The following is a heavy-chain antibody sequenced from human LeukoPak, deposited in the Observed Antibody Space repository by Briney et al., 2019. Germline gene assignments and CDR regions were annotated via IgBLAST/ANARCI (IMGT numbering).Heavy chain of an antibody. Sequence: KPSETLSLTCAVYGGSFSGYYWSWIRQPPGKGLEWIGEINHSGSTNYNPSLKSRVTISVDKSKNQFSLKLSSVTAADTAVYYCARARSGMDVWGQGTTVTVSS. CDR2: INHSGST. J-gene: IGHJ6*02. D-gene: IGHD6-6*01. CDR1: GGSFSGYY. CDR3: ARARSGMDV. V-gene: IGHV4-34*01.